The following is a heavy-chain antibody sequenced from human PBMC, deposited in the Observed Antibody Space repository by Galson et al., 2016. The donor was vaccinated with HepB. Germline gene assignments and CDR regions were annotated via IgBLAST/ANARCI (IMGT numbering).Heavy chain of an antibody. V-gene: IGHV3-30*04. CDR3: ARDPGRIAAAGHLDS. D-gene: IGHD6-13*01. J-gene: IGHJ5*01. CDR1: GFTLSTYP. CDR2: ISYDGGRR. Sequence: SLRLSCAASGFTLSTYPMHWVRQAPGKGLEWVAVISYDGGRRYYADSVKGRFTISRDISKNTLDLEMNSLRAEDTAVYYCARDPGRIAAAGHLDSWGQGTLVTVSS.